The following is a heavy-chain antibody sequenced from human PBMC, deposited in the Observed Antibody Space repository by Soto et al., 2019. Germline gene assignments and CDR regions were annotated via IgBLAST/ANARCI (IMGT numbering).Heavy chain of an antibody. D-gene: IGHD6-25*01. CDR3: ARGSTRIAARRGWFDP. CDR2: INPSGGST. CDR1: GYTFTSYY. J-gene: IGHJ5*02. Sequence: QVQLVQSGAEVKKPGASVKVSCKASGYTFTSYYMHWVRQAPGQGLEWMGIINPSGGSTSYAQKFQGRVTMTRDTSTSTGDMELSSLRSEDTAVYYCARGSTRIAARRGWFDPWGQGTLVTVSS. V-gene: IGHV1-46*01.